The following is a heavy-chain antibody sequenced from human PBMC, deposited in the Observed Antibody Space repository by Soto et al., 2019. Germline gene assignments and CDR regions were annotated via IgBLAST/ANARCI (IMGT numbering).Heavy chain of an antibody. D-gene: IGHD3-22*01. V-gene: IGHV3-74*01. CDR3: ARVDYYDSSGYYYIYYYGMDV. J-gene: IGHJ6*02. Sequence: PGGSLRLSCAASGFTFSSYWMHWVRQAPGKGLVWVSRINSDGSSTSYADSVKGRFTISRDNAKNTLYLQMNSLRAEDTAVYYCARVDYYDSSGYYYIYYYGMDVWGQGTTVTVSS. CDR1: GFTFSSYW. CDR2: INSDGSST.